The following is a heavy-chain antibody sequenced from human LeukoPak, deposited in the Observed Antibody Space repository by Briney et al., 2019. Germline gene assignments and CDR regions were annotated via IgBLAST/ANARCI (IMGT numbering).Heavy chain of an antibody. Sequence: GGSLRLSCAASGFTFTSYTMNWVRQAPGKGLEWVSSISSRSTYIYYADSVKGRFTISRDNSKNTLYLQMNSLRAEDTAVYYCARDKDGSGWYSLGYWGQGTLVTVSS. CDR2: ISSRSTYI. D-gene: IGHD6-19*01. CDR1: GFTFTSYT. CDR3: ARDKDGSGWYSLGY. V-gene: IGHV3-21*01. J-gene: IGHJ4*02.